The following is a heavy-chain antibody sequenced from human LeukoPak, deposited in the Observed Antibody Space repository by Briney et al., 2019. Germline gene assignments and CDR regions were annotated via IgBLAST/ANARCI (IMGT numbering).Heavy chain of an antibody. J-gene: IGHJ4*02. CDR3: ARSPPTLYCSGGSCYFDY. Sequence: GSLRLSCAASGFTFSSYSMNWVRQAPGKGLEWVSSISSSSYIYYADSVKGRFTISRDNAKNSLYLQMNSLRAEDTAVYYCARSPPTLYCSGGSCYFDYWGQGTLVTVSS. CDR2: ISSSSYI. V-gene: IGHV3-21*01. CDR1: GFTFSSYS. D-gene: IGHD2-15*01.